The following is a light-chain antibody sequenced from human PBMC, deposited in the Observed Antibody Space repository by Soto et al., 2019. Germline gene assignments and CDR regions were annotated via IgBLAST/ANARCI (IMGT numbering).Light chain of an antibody. CDR1: QSISTW. V-gene: IGKV1-5*03. Sequence: DIHMSQSPSTLSASVGDRVTINCRASQSISTWLAWYQQKPGKAPKILIYKASTSESGVPSRLSGSGSGTEFTLTISSLQPDDFATYFCQQYQNYSTFGQGTRLEIK. CDR2: KAS. J-gene: IGKJ5*01. CDR3: QQYQNYST.